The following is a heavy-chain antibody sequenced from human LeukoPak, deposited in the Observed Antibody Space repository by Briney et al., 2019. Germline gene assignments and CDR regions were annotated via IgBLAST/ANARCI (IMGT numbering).Heavy chain of an antibody. Sequence: GGSLRLSCVATGFTFSNYWMTWVRQAPGKGLEWVANIKQDGSEYYYVDSVRGRFTISRDNAKNSLYLQMNSLRAEDTAVYYCARNRWSSTSCFFDYWGQGMLVTVYS. V-gene: IGHV3-7*01. CDR3: ARNRWSSTSCFFDY. CDR2: IKQDGSEY. D-gene: IGHD2-2*01. J-gene: IGHJ4*02. CDR1: GFTFSNYW.